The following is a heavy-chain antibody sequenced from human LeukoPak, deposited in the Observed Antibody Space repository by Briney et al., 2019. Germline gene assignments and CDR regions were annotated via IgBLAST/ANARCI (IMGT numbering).Heavy chain of an antibody. J-gene: IGHJ5*02. Sequence: SVKVSCKASGGTFSSYTISWVRQAPGQGLEWMGRIIPILGLANYAQKFQGRVTITADKSTSTAYMELSSLRSEDTAVYYCARAPSDYYDSSGYGWFDPWGQGTLVTVSS. D-gene: IGHD3-22*01. CDR2: IIPILGLA. V-gene: IGHV1-69*02. CDR1: GGTFSSYT. CDR3: ARAPSDYYDSSGYGWFDP.